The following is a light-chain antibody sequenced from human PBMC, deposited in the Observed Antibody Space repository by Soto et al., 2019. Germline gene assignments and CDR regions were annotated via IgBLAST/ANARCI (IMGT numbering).Light chain of an antibody. V-gene: IGKV3-15*01. CDR2: EAS. CDR1: QSISIN. CDR3: QQHEDWPLT. J-gene: IGKJ2*01. Sequence: EIVMTQSPATLSVSPGQRATLSCRASQSISINLAWYQQKPAQAPRLLIYEASTRATGIPARFSGSGSGTEFTLSINSLQSEDSAVYYCQQHEDWPLTFGQGTKLEIK.